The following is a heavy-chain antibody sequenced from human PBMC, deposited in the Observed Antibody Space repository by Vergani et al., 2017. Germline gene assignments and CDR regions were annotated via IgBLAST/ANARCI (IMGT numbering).Heavy chain of an antibody. CDR1: GFTFSSYS. CDR2: ISSSSSYI. CDR3: GRDRGDTAMDLDY. V-gene: IGHV3-21*01. Sequence: EVQLVESGGGLVKPGGSLRLSCAASGFTFSSYSMNWVRQAPGKGLEWVSSISSSSSYIYYADSVKGRFTISRDNAKNSLYLQMNSLRAEDTAVYYCGRDRGDTAMDLDYWGQGTLVTVSS. D-gene: IGHD5-18*01. J-gene: IGHJ4*02.